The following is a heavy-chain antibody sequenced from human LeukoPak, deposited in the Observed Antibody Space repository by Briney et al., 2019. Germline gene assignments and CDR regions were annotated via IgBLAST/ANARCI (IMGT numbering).Heavy chain of an antibody. V-gene: IGHV3-15*01. J-gene: IGHJ4*02. Sequence: GGSLRLSCAVSGFTFSDAWMAWVRQAPGKGLEWVGHIQTKAAGGTTDYAAPVKGRFTISRDDSRNTVYLQMNSLKTEDTAMYYCTTGGYSYHYLYVNWGQGTLVSVSS. CDR3: TTGGYSYHYLYVN. CDR1: GFTFSDAW. CDR2: IQTKAAGGTT. D-gene: IGHD3-16*02.